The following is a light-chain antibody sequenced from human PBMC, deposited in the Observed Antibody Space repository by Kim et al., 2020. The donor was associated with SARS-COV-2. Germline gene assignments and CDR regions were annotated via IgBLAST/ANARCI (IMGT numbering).Light chain of an antibody. J-gene: IGKJ5*01. CDR1: QSLTHSNGKAY. CDR2: EVS. CDR3: MQSLEIPLT. V-gene: IGKV2D-29*01. Sequence: DIVITQTPLSLSVTPGQPASMSCKSSQSLTHSNGKAYLYWYLQKAGQPPQLLIHEVSIRFSGVPDRFSDSASGTDFTLQIRRVEPDDVGVYYYMQSLEIPLTFGQETRLEI.